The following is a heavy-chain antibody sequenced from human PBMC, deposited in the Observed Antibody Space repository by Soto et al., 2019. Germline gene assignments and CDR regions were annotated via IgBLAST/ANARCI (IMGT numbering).Heavy chain of an antibody. V-gene: IGHV5-51*01. Sequence: GESLKISCQGSGYSFTTYWIGWVRQMPGKGLEWMGTIYPGDSDTKYSPSFQGQVTISVDKSISIAYLQWSSLKASDTAIYYCARANLYSSTWYYYYYGMDVWGQGTTVTVSS. J-gene: IGHJ6*02. CDR3: ARANLYSSTWYYYYYGMDV. CDR1: GYSFTTYW. CDR2: IYPGDSDT. D-gene: IGHD6-13*01.